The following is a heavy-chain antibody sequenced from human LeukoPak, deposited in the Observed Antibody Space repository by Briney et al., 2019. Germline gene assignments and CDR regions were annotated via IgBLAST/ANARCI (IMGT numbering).Heavy chain of an antibody. V-gene: IGHV3-64D*06. CDR3: VKDIWYGSGNYLFDN. CDR1: GFTFSSYA. Sequence: GGSLRLSCAASGFTFSSYAMHWVRQAPGKGLEYVAGISSNGGSSYYADSVKGRFTISRDNHKNTLYLQMSNLGAEDTAVYYCVKDIWYGSGNYLFDNWGQGTLVTVSS. J-gene: IGHJ4*02. D-gene: IGHD3-10*01. CDR2: ISSNGGSS.